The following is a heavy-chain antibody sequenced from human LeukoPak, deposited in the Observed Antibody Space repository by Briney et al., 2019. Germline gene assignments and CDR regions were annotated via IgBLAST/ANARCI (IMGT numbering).Heavy chain of an antibody. CDR1: GFTVSSYY. CDR3: TRGDGYNFWDY. J-gene: IGHJ4*02. V-gene: IGHV3-53*01. CDR2: IYIGGST. Sequence: PGGSLRLSCAASGFTVSSYYMSWVRQAPGKGLEWVSVIYIGGSTYYADSVRGRFTISRDNSKNTVFLQVNSQRAEDTAVYYCTRGDGYNFWDYCGQGTLVSVSS. D-gene: IGHD5-24*01.